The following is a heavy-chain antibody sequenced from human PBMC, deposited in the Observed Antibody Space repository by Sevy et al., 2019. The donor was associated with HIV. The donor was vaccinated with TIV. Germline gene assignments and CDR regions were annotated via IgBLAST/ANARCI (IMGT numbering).Heavy chain of an antibody. V-gene: IGHV3-7*01. CDR2: INQDGREK. D-gene: IGHD3-9*01. Sequence: GGSLRLSCAASGFTFSNCWMSWVRQAPGKGLEWVAVINQDGREKYHVDSVKGRFTISRDNVKNSLYLQMNSLRAEDTAVYYCAGAPGSRLRYFEWLYIDYWGQGTLVTVSS. CDR3: AGAPGSRLRYFEWLYIDY. J-gene: IGHJ4*02. CDR1: GFTFSNCW.